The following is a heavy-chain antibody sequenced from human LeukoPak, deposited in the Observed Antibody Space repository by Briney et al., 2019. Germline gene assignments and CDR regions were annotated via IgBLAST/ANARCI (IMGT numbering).Heavy chain of an antibody. J-gene: IGHJ6*03. CDR1: GDSVSSNSAA. D-gene: IGHD3-10*01. Sequence: SQTLSLTCAISGDSVSSNSAAWNWIRQSPSRGLEWLGRTYYRSKWYNDYAVSVKSRITINPDTSKNQFSLQLNSVTPEDTAVYYCARVFGPYGSGNVTPGRYYYYYYYMDVWGKGTTVTVSS. CDR2: TYYRSKWYN. V-gene: IGHV6-1*01. CDR3: ARVFGPYGSGNVTPGRYYYYYYYMDV.